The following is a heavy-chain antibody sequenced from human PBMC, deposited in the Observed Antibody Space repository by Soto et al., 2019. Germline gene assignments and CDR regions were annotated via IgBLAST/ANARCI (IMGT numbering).Heavy chain of an antibody. D-gene: IGHD5-12*01. J-gene: IGHJ4*02. CDR2: ISYDGSNK. V-gene: IGHV3-30-3*01. CDR1: GFTFSSYA. CDR3: ARDGLGDSGYESFDY. Sequence: QVQLVESGGGVVQPGRSLRLSCAASGFTFSSYAMHWVRQAPGKGMEWVAVISYDGSNKYYADYVKGRFTISRDNSKNTLYLQMNSLRADDTAVYYCARDGLGDSGYESFDYWGQGTLVTVSS.